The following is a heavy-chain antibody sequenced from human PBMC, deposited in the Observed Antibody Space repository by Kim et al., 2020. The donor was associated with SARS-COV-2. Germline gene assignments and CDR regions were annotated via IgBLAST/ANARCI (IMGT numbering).Heavy chain of an antibody. CDR1: GGSISSSSYY. Sequence: SETLSLTCTVSGGSISSSSYYWGWIRQPPGKGLEWIGSIYYSGSTYYNPSLKSRVTISVDTSKNQFSLKLSSVTAADTAVYYCARLGCSGGSCPHPWGQGTLVTVSS. V-gene: IGHV4-39*01. CDR3: ARLGCSGGSCPHP. J-gene: IGHJ5*02. D-gene: IGHD2-15*01. CDR2: IYYSGST.